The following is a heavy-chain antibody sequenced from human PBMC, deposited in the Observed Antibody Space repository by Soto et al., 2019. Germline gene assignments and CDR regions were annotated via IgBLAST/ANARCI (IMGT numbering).Heavy chain of an antibody. J-gene: IGHJ5*02. CDR2: VYFDGST. CDR3: ARGGISRIYQLPPFDP. Sequence: SETLSLTCIVSGGSISGTTYYWAWIRQPPGKGLEWIGSVYFDGSTYYNPSLKSRVTISVDTSMNHFSLRLTSVTAADTALYYCARGGISRIYQLPPFDPWGQGTLVTVSS. V-gene: IGHV4-39*02. D-gene: IGHD2-2*01. CDR1: GGSISGTTYY.